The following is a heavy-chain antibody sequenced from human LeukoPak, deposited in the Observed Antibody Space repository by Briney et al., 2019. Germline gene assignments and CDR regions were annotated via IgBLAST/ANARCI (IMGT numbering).Heavy chain of an antibody. D-gene: IGHD4-17*01. CDR1: GGSISSSSYY. CDR2: IYYSGST. Sequence: PSETLSLTCTVSGGSISSSSYYWGWIRQPPGKGLEWIGSIYYSGSTYCNPSLKSRVTISVDTSKNQFSLKLSSVTAADTAVYYCARSGGASYGDYIRTDNWFDPWGQGTLVTVSS. V-gene: IGHV4-39*01. J-gene: IGHJ5*02. CDR3: ARSGGASYGDYIRTDNWFDP.